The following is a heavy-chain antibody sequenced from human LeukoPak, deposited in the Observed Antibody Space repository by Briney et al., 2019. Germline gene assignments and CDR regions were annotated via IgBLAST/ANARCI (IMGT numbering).Heavy chain of an antibody. Sequence: GGSLRLSCAASGFTFSSYWMHWVRQAPGKGLVWVSGINSDGSSTSYADSVKGRFTNSRDNAKNTLYLQMNSLRAEDTAVYYCARGPSPWNEGYLDIWGQGTMVTVSS. J-gene: IGHJ3*02. CDR1: GFTFSSYW. D-gene: IGHD1-1*01. CDR2: INSDGSST. CDR3: ARGPSPWNEGYLDI. V-gene: IGHV3-74*01.